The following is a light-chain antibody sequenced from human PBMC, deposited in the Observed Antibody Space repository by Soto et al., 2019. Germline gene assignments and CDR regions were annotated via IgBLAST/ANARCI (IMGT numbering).Light chain of an antibody. CDR3: QSYDSSLSGVV. J-gene: IGLJ2*01. Sequence: HSVLTQPPSVSGAPGQRVTISCTGSSSNIGAGYDVHWYQQLPGTAPKLLMYGNSNRPSGVPDRFSGSKSGTSASLAITGLQAEDEADYYCQSYDSSLSGVVFGGGTMLTVL. CDR1: SSNIGAGYD. V-gene: IGLV1-40*01. CDR2: GNS.